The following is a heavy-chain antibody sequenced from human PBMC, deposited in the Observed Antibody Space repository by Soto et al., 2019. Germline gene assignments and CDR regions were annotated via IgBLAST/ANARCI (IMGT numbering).Heavy chain of an antibody. V-gene: IGHV3-48*03. D-gene: IGHD4-4*01. Sequence: EVQLVESGGGLVQPGGSLRLSCAASGFTFSSYEMNWVRQAPGKGLEWVSYISSSGSTIYYADSVKGRFTISRDNAKNSRYLQMNSLRAEDTAVYYCARGNDYSNPYYYYGMDVWGQGTTVTVSS. CDR2: ISSSGSTI. CDR1: GFTFSSYE. CDR3: ARGNDYSNPYYYYGMDV. J-gene: IGHJ6*02.